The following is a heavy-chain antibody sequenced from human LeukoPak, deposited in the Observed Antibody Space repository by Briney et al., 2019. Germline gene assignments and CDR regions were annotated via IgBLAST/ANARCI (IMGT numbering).Heavy chain of an antibody. Sequence: ASETLSLTCTVSGGSISSYYWSWIRQPPGKGLEWIGRIYTSGSTNYNPSLKSRVTMSVDTSKNQFSLKLTSVTAADTAVYYCARLVVITTFDWFDPWGQGTLVTVSS. CDR1: GGSISSYY. CDR2: IYTSGST. CDR3: ARLVVITTFDWFDP. D-gene: IGHD3-22*01. J-gene: IGHJ5*02. V-gene: IGHV4-4*07.